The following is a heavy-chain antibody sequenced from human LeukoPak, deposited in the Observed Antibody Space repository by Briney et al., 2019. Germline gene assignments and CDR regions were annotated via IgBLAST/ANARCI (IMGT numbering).Heavy chain of an antibody. CDR3: ARRDSSSSDY. J-gene: IGHJ4*02. CDR2: ISGSGGST. D-gene: IGHD6-6*01. Sequence: GGSLRLSCAASGFTFSSYAMSWVRQAPGKGLEWVSAISGSGGSTYYADSVKGRFTISRDNAKNSLYLQMNSLRAEDTAVYYCARRDSSSSDYRGQGTLVTVSS. CDR1: GFTFSSYA. V-gene: IGHV3-23*01.